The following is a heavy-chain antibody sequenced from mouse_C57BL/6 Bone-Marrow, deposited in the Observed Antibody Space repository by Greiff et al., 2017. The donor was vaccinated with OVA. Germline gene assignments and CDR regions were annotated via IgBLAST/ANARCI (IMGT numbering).Heavy chain of an antibody. Sequence: QVQLKQPGAELVKPGASVKMSCKASGYTFTSYWITWVKQRPGQGLEWIGDIYPGSGSTNYNEKFKSKATLTVDTSSSTAYMQLSSLTSEDSAVYYCARSLITTVVARAYWGQGTLVTVSA. D-gene: IGHD1-1*01. CDR3: ARSLITTVVARAY. CDR2: IYPGSGST. V-gene: IGHV1-55*01. J-gene: IGHJ3*01. CDR1: GYTFTSYW.